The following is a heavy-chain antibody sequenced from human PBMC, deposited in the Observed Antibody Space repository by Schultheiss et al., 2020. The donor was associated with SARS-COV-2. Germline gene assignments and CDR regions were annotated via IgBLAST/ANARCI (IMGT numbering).Heavy chain of an antibody. V-gene: IGHV3-15*01. D-gene: IGHD2-2*01. Sequence: GGSLRLSCAASGFTVSSNYMNWVRQAPGKGLEWVGRIKSKTDGGTTDYAAPVKGRFTISRDNAKNSLYLQMNSLRAEDTAVYYCAKDSQQFDYWGQGTLVTVSS. CDR3: AKDSQQFDY. CDR2: IKSKTDGGTT. CDR1: GFTVSSNY. J-gene: IGHJ4*02.